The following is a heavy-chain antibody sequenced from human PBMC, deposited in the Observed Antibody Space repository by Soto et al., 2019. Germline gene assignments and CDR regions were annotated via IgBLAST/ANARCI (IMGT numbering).Heavy chain of an antibody. CDR3: EREGQQAAGTTPHN. V-gene: IGHV3-30*04. J-gene: IGHJ4*02. D-gene: IGHD6-13*01. CDR2: ISYDGGKK. CDR1: GFNFSSYA. Sequence: GVTMRLSCSASGFNFSSYAMHWVRQAPGNGLEWVAVISYDGGKKYYADSVKGRFTISRDNSKNTLYVEMNSLSAEDTAVYYCEREGQQAAGTTPHNWAQGTLVTVSS.